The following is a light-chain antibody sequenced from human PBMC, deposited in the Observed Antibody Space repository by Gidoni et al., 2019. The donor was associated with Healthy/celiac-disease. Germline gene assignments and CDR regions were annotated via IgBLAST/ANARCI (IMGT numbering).Light chain of an antibody. V-gene: IGKV1-8*01. CDR3: QQYYSYPLT. J-gene: IGKJ4*01. CDR2: AAS. Sequence: AIRMTQSPSSLSASTGDRVTITCRASQGISSYLAWYQQKPGKAPKLLIYAASTLQSVVPSRFRGSGSVTDFTLTISCLQSEDFATYYCQQYYSYPLTFGGGTKVEIK. CDR1: QGISSY.